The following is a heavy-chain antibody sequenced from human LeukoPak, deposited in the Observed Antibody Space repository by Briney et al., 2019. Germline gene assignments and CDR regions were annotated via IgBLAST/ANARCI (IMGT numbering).Heavy chain of an antibody. CDR3: AREVVGASGGDY. CDR1: GFTFSSYS. J-gene: IGHJ4*02. V-gene: IGHV3-21*01. D-gene: IGHD1-26*01. Sequence: PGGSLRLSCAASGFTFSSYSMNWVRQAPGKGLEWVSSISRSSSYIYYADSVKGRFTISRDNGKNSLYLQMNSLRAEDTAVYYCAREVVGASGGDYWGQETLVPVSS. CDR2: ISRSSSYI.